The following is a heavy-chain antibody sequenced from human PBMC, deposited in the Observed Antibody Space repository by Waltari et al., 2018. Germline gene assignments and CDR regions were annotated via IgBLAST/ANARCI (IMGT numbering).Heavy chain of an antibody. V-gene: IGHV3-11*06. D-gene: IGHD2-15*01. J-gene: IGHJ4*02. CDR3: ARDRGGGLFDY. CDR2: ISGSSSYT. Sequence: QVQLVESGGGLVQPGGSLRLSCAGSGFIFSYYYMNWIRQAPGKGLEWVSYISGSSSYTRNADSVKGRFTISRDNAKNSLYLQMSSLRAEDTAVYYCARDRGGGLFDYWGQGSLVTVSS. CDR1: GFIFSYYY.